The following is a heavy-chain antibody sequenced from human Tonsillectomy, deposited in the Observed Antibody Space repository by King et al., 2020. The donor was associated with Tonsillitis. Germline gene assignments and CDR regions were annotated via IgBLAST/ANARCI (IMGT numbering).Heavy chain of an antibody. J-gene: IGHJ4*02. Sequence: VQLQESGPGLVKPSETLSLTCTFSGYSTNSSYYWGWIRQPPGKGLEWIGSMSHSGTTYYKPSLESRVTMSVDTSKNQFSLRRRSVTAADTAVYFCARAVDLTIFGVADRRLYYFDCGGQGTLVTVSS. CDR3: ARAVDLTIFGVADRRLYYFDC. CDR1: GYSTNSSYY. CDR2: MSHSGTT. D-gene: IGHD3-3*01. V-gene: IGHV4-38-2*02.